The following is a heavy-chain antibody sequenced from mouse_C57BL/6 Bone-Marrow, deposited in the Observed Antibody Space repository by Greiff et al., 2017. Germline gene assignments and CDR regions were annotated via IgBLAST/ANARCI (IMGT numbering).Heavy chain of an antibody. J-gene: IGHJ4*01. CDR2: IYPGGGYP. V-gene: IGHV1-63*01. CDR1: GYTFTNYW. D-gene: IGHD3-3*01. CDR3: ARRGCRGAMDY. Sequence: VQLQQSGAELVRPGTSVKMSCKASGYTFTNYWIGWAKQRPGHGLEWIGDIYPGGGYPNYNEKFKGKATLTADKSSSTAYMQFSSLTSEDSAIYYCARRGCRGAMDYWGQGTSVTVSS.